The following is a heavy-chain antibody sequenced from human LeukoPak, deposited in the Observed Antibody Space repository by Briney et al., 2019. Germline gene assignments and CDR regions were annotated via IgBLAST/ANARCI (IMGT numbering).Heavy chain of an antibody. Sequence: SQTLSLTCTVSGGSISSGDYYWSWIRQPPGKGLEWIGYIYYSGSTYYNPSLKSRVTISVDTSKNQFSLKLSSVTAADTAVYYRARAEAPLWFGEFQGGYFDYWGQGTLVTVSS. V-gene: IGHV4-30-4*01. CDR3: ARAEAPLWFGEFQGGYFDY. D-gene: IGHD3-10*01. CDR2: IYYSGST. J-gene: IGHJ4*02. CDR1: GGSISSGDYY.